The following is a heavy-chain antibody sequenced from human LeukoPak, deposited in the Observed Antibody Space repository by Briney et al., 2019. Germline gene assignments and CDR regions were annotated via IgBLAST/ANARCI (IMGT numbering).Heavy chain of an antibody. V-gene: IGHV4-34*01. CDR2: INHSGST. CDR3: ARSYSMIVDY. CDR1: GGSFSGYY. Sequence: SETLSLTCAVYGGSFSGYYWSWIRQPPGKGLEWIGEINHSGSTNYNPSLKSRVTISVDTSKNQFSLKLSSVTATDTAVYYCARSYSMIVDYWGQGTLVTVSS. D-gene: IGHD3-22*01. J-gene: IGHJ4*02.